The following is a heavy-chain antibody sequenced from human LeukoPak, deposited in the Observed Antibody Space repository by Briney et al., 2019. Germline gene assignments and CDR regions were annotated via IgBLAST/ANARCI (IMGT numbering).Heavy chain of an antibody. D-gene: IGHD2-15*01. CDR1: GASISSYY. J-gene: IGHJ6*02. Sequence: SETLSLTCTVSGASISSYYWSWIRQPAGKGLEWIGHIYTGGSTNYNPSLKSRVTMSVDTSKNQFSLRLTSVTAADTAVYYCARVGGRYCSGGSCYSNLVYYYGMDVWGQGTTATVSS. CDR3: ARVGGRYCSGGSCYSNLVYYYGMDV. CDR2: IYTGGST. V-gene: IGHV4-4*07.